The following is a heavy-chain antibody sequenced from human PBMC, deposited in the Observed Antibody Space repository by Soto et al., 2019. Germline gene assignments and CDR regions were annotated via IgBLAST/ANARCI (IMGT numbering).Heavy chain of an antibody. CDR1: GGSISSYY. CDR3: ARVSVYTMSSGGRECYLDY. V-gene: IGHV4-59*01. Sequence: SETLSLTCTVSGGSISSYYWSWIRQPPGKGLEWIGYIYYSGSTNYNPSLKSRVTISVDTYKNQFSLKLSSVTAADTAVYYCARVSVYTMSSGGRECYLDYSGQGTLVTVSS. D-gene: IGHD3-22*01. J-gene: IGHJ4*02. CDR2: IYYSGST.